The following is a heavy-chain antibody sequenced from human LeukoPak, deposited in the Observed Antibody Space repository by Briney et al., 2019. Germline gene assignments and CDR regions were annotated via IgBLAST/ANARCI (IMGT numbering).Heavy chain of an antibody. V-gene: IGHV3-53*04. CDR2: IYSGGST. CDR1: GFTVSGNY. J-gene: IGHJ6*02. D-gene: IGHD4-17*01. CDR3: AAQLTVIYYYYGMDV. Sequence: GGSLRLSCAASGFTVSGNYMSWVRQAPGKGLEWVSVIYSGGSTYYADSVKGRFTISRHNSKNTLYLQMNSLRAEDTAVYYCAAQLTVIYYYYGMDVWGQGTTVTVSS.